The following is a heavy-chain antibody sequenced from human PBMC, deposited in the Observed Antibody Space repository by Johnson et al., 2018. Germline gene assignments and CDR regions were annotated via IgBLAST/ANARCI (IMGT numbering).Heavy chain of an antibody. D-gene: IGHD3-16*01. CDR1: GFTVSSNE. V-gene: IGHV3-38-3*01. CDR2: ISGGST. CDR3: AKAIEGQWRLRLGTYFQH. J-gene: IGHJ1*01. Sequence: EVQLVESRGVLVQPGGSLRLSCAASGFTVSSNELSWVRQAPGKGLEWVSSISGGSTYYADSRKGRFTISRDNSKNTRHLQMNSLRAEDTAVYYCAKAIEGQWRLRLGTYFQHWGQGTLVTVSS.